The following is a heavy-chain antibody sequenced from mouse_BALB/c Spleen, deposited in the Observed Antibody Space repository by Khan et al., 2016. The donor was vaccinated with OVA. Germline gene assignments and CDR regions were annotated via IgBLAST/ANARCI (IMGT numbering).Heavy chain of an antibody. Sequence: DLVKPGASVKLSCKASGYTFTSYWINWIKQRPGQGLEWVGQISPGSGSAYYNEVFKDKATLTIDTSSTTAYIQLSSLSSEDSAVYCCARSNYYGRSLYAMDYWGQGTSVTVSS. J-gene: IGHJ4*01. CDR1: GYTFTSYW. CDR3: ARSNYYGRSLYAMDY. CDR2: ISPGSGSA. V-gene: IGHV1S41*01. D-gene: IGHD1-1*01.